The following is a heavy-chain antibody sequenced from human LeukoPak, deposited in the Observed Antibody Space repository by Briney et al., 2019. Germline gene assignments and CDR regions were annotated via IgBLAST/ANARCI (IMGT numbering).Heavy chain of an antibody. CDR1: GGTFSSYA. CDR2: IIPIFGTA. V-gene: IGHV1-69*05. J-gene: IGHJ4*02. CDR3: ARDRETYYYDSSGYYNGGLFDC. Sequence: SVKVSCKASGGTFSSYAISWVRQAPGQGLEWMGRIIPIFGTANYAQKFQGRVTITTDESTSTAYMELSSLRSEDTAVYYCARDRETYYYDSSGYYNGGLFDCWGQGTLVTVSS. D-gene: IGHD3-22*01.